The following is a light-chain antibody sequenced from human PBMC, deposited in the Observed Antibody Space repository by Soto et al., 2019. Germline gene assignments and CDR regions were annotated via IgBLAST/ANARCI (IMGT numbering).Light chain of an antibody. CDR1: QSVLYSSDNKNY. CDR3: HQYYSTPRS. Sequence: DIVMTQSPDSLAVSLGERATINCKSSQSVLYSSDNKNYLSWYQLKPGQPPKLLFYWASTRQSGVPERFRGSVSGTDFTLTISSLQAEDVAVYYCHQYYSTPRSFGQGTRVEI. V-gene: IGKV4-1*01. CDR2: WAS. J-gene: IGKJ1*01.